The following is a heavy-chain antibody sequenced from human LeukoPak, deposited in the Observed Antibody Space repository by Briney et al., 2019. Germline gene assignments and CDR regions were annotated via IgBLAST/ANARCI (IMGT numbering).Heavy chain of an antibody. CDR3: ARGGAGYCSGGSCPKNWFDP. CDR1: GYTFTNYG. J-gene: IGHJ5*02. CDR2: ISAYNGNK. D-gene: IGHD2-15*01. V-gene: IGHV1-18*01. Sequence: GASVKVSCKASGYTFTNYGVSWVRQAPGQGLEWMGWISAYNGNKNYAQKLQGRVTMTTDTSTTTAYMELRSLRSDDTAVYYCARGGAGYCSGGSCPKNWFDPWGQGTLVTVSS.